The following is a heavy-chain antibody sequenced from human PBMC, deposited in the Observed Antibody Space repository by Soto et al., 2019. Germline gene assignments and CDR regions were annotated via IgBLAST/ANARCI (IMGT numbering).Heavy chain of an antibody. CDR3: ARVPGRR. CDR2: VYSGGAT. CDR1: GFSVSRNY. J-gene: IGHJ4*02. D-gene: IGHD3-10*01. V-gene: IGHV3-53*02. Sequence: QLVETGGGLIQPGTYLTLSCAASGFSVSRNYMTWVRQAPGKGLEWVSFVYSGGATFYADSVKGRFILSRDDSQNTMYLQMNNLRAEDTAVYYCARVPGRRWGRGTLVTVAS.